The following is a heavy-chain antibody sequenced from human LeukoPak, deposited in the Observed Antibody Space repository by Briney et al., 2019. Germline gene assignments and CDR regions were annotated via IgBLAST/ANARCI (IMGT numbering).Heavy chain of an antibody. CDR1: GFTFSGYE. CDR3: AREGCSSTSCYDY. J-gene: IGHJ4*02. Sequence: PRGSLRLSCAASGFTFSGYEMNWVRQAPGKGLEWGSYISSSASTIYYADSVKGRFTISRDNAKNSLYLQMSSLRAEDTAVYYCAREGCSSTSCYDYWGQGTMVTVSS. D-gene: IGHD2-2*01. CDR2: ISSSASTI. V-gene: IGHV3-48*03.